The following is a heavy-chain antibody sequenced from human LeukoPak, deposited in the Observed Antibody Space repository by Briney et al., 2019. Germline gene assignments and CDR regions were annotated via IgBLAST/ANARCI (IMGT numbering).Heavy chain of an antibody. V-gene: IGHV3-21*01. CDR1: GFTFSSYS. CDR2: ISSSSSYI. D-gene: IGHD5-18*01. CDR3: ARDGQQLSPPEFDY. Sequence: GGSLRLSYAASGFTFSSYSMNWVRQAPGKGLEWVSSISSSSSYIYYADSVKGRFTISRDNAKNSLYLQMNSLRAEDTAVYYCARDGQQLSPPEFDYWGQGALVTVSP. J-gene: IGHJ4*02.